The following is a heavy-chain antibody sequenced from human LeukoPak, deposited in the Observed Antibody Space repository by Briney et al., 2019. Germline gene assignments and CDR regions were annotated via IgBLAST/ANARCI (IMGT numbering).Heavy chain of an antibody. D-gene: IGHD5-18*01. CDR3: ARVRYSYGYGFDY. Sequence: GGSLRLSCAASGFTVSSNYMSWIRQAPGKGLEWVSYISSSSSYTNYADSVEGRFTLSRDNAKNSLYLQMNSLRAEDTAVYYCARVRYSYGYGFDYWGQGTLVTVSS. CDR2: ISSSSSYT. J-gene: IGHJ4*02. V-gene: IGHV3-11*05. CDR1: GFTVSSNY.